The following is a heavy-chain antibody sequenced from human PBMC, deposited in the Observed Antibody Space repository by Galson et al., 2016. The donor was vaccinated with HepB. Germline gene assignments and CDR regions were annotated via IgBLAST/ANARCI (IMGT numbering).Heavy chain of an antibody. CDR2: IRSKTDGATT. Sequence: SLRLSCAASGFNLQDAWMTWVRQAPGKGLEWVGQIRSKTDGATTDYAAPVKGRFSLARDDSKSRVYLQLNSLKIEDTAGYYCATDIFRVFIPRDSYVYSGKAVWRQGTTVTVSS. CDR1: GFNLQDAW. D-gene: IGHD3-10*02. J-gene: IGHJ6*01. V-gene: IGHV3-15*01. CDR3: ATDIFRVFIPRDSYVYSGKAV.